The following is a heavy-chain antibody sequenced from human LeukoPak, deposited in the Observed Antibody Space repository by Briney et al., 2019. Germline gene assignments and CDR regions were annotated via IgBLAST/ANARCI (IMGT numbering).Heavy chain of an antibody. J-gene: IGHJ4*02. CDR3: ARVASDSSGWYHFGY. D-gene: IGHD6-19*01. CDR1: GFTVSSNY. Sequence: PGGSLRLSCAASGFTVSSNYMGWVRQAPGKGLEWVSVIYGGGSINYGDSVKGRFTTSRDNSKNTLYLQMNSLTTEDTAVYYCARVASDSSGWYHFGYWGQGTLVTVSS. CDR2: IYGGGSI. V-gene: IGHV3-53*01.